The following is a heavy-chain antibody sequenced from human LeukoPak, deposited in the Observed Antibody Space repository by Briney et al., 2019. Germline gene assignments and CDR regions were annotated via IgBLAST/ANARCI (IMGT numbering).Heavy chain of an antibody. J-gene: IGHJ3*02. Sequence: ASVKVSCKASGYTFTDNHMHWVRQAPGQGLEWMGWISPNSGGTNYAQKFRGRVTMTRDTSISTAYMELSGLTPDDTAVYYCARRTGDGAFDIRGQGTVVTVSS. CDR3: ARRTGDGAFDI. CDR2: ISPNSGGT. V-gene: IGHV1-2*02. D-gene: IGHD7-27*01. CDR1: GYTFTDNH.